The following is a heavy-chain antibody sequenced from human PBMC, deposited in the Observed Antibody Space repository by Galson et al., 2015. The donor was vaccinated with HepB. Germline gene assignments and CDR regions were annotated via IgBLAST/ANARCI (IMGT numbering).Heavy chain of an antibody. CDR3: ARDGIVRASYYSDY. CDR2: IRQDGSEK. CDR1: GFTFSSYW. Sequence: SLRLSCAASGFTFSSYWMSWGRQAPGKGLEWVANIRQDGSEKYYVDSVKGRFTISRDNAKNSLYLQMNSLRAEDTAVYYCARDGIVRASYYSDYSGQGTLVPASS. D-gene: IGHD1-26*01. V-gene: IGHV3-7*01. J-gene: IGHJ4*02.